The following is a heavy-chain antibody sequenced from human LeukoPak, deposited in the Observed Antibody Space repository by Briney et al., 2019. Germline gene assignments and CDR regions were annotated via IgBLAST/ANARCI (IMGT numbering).Heavy chain of an antibody. D-gene: IGHD6-13*01. J-gene: IGHJ4*02. CDR2: ISGSGGST. Sequence: GGSLRLSCAASGFTFSSYGMSWVRQAPGKGLEWVSAISGSGGSTYYADSVKGRFTISRDNSKNTLYLQMNSLRAEDTAVYYCAKDVYSSSWYDGGYWGQGTLVTVSS. CDR1: GFTFSSYG. CDR3: AKDVYSSSWYDGGY. V-gene: IGHV3-23*01.